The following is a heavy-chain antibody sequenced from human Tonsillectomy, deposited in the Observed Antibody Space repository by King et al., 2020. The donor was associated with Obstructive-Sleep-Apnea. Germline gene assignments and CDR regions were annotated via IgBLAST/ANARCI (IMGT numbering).Heavy chain of an antibody. Sequence: VQLVESGGGVVQPGRSLRLSCAASGFTFSSYAMHWVRQAPGKGLAWVAVISYDGTNKYYADSVKGRFTISRDNSKNTLYVQMNSLRAEDTAVYYCAKEGGEWLVQPFAYWGQGTLVTVSS. V-gene: IGHV3-30*04. CDR2: ISYDGTNK. J-gene: IGHJ4*02. CDR1: GFTFSSYA. D-gene: IGHD6-19*01. CDR3: AKEGGEWLVQPFAY.